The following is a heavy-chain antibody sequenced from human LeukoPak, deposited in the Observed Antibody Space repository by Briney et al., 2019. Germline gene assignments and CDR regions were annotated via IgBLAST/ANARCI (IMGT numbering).Heavy chain of an antibody. CDR2: IIPIFGTA. Sequence: SVKVSCKASGGTFSSYAISWVRQAPGQGLEWMGGIIPIFGTANYAQKFQGRVTITADESTSTAYMELSSLRSEDTAVYYCARGILGRFRDAFDIWGQGTMVTVSS. D-gene: IGHD3-3*01. J-gene: IGHJ3*02. CDR3: ARGILGRFRDAFDI. V-gene: IGHV1-69*01. CDR1: GGTFSSYA.